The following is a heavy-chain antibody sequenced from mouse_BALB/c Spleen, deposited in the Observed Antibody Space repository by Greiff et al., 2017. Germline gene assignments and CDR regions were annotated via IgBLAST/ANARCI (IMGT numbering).Heavy chain of an antibody. CDR1: GFTFSSFG. Sequence: EVQLQESGGGLVQPGGSRKLSCAASGFTFSSFGMHWVRQAPEKGLEWVAYISSGSSTIYYADTVKGRFTISRDNPKNTLFLQMTSLRSEDTAMYYCARSPIWLSPSMDYWGQGTSVTVSS. D-gene: IGHD2-2*01. CDR2: ISSGSSTI. V-gene: IGHV5-17*02. J-gene: IGHJ4*01. CDR3: ARSPIWLSPSMDY.